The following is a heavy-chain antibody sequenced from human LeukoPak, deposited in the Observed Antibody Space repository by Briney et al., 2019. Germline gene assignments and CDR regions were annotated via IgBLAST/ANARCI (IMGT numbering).Heavy chain of an antibody. CDR2: IIPIFGTA. J-gene: IGHJ4*02. Sequence: ASVKVSCKASGYTFTSYGISWVRQAPGQGLEWMGGIIPIFGTANYAQKFQGRVTITADESTSTAYMELSSLRSEDTAVYYCASAVEWELQTASPFDYWGQGTLVTVSS. CDR3: ASAVEWELQTASPFDY. V-gene: IGHV1-69*13. D-gene: IGHD1-26*01. CDR1: GYTFTSYG.